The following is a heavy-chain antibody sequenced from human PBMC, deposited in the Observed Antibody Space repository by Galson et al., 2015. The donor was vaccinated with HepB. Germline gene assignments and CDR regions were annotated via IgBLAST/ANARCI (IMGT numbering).Heavy chain of an antibody. CDR3: AKEHGNYVDLGYYHYAMDV. V-gene: IGHV3-30*18. CDR1: GFTFRDYG. Sequence: SLRLSCAVSGFTFRDYGMHWVRQAPGKGLEWVAVISFDGSNKYYADSVKGRFTISRDNSKNTLFLQMNSLRAEDTAVYYCAKEHGNYVDLGYYHYAMDVWGQGTTVTVSS. CDR2: ISFDGSNK. J-gene: IGHJ6*02. D-gene: IGHD3-3*01.